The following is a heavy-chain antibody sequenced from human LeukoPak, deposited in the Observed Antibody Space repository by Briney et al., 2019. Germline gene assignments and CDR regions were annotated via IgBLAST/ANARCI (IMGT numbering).Heavy chain of an antibody. J-gene: IGHJ3*02. CDR1: GFTFSNYW. Sequence: PGGSLRLSCAASGFTFSNYWMSWVRQAPGKGLEWVSDIKHDGTHKYYVDSVEGRFTISRDNAKNSLYLQMNSLRVEDTAVYYCARDCGSDCSQAFDIWGQGTMVTVSS. D-gene: IGHD2-21*02. CDR2: IKHDGTHK. CDR3: ARDCGSDCSQAFDI. V-gene: IGHV3-7*05.